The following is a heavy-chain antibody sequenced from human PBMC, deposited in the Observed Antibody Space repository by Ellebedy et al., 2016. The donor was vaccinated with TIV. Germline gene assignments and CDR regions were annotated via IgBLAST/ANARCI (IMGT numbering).Heavy chain of an antibody. CDR1: GSTFSDQY. CDR2: ISNKANSYTT. CDR3: TTDPVYDYRYY. V-gene: IGHV3-72*01. Sequence: GESLKISCAASGSTFSDQYMDWVRQAPGRRLEWVGRISNKANSYTTEYAASVKGRFTISRDDSKNTLYLQMNSLKTEDTAVYYCTTDPVYDYRYYWGQGTLVTVSS. J-gene: IGHJ4*02. D-gene: IGHD4-11*01.